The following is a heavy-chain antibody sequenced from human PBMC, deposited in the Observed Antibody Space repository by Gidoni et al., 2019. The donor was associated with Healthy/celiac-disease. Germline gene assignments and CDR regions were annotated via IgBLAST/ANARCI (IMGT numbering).Heavy chain of an antibody. J-gene: IGHJ4*02. CDR1: GFTVRSYS. Sequence: EVQLVGSGGGLVQPGGSLRRSCAASGFTVRSYSMNWVRQAPGKGLEWVSYISSSSSTIYYAYSVKGRFTISRDNAKNSLYLQMNSLRAEDTAVYYCARDRKMVVVAATLDYWGQGTLVTVSS. CDR3: ARDRKMVVVAATLDY. CDR2: ISSSSSTI. D-gene: IGHD2-15*01. V-gene: IGHV3-48*04.